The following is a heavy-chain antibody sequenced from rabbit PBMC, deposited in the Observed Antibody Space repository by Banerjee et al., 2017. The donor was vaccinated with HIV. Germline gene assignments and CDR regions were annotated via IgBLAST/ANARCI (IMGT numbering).Heavy chain of an antibody. J-gene: IGHJ4*01. CDR3: ANSASSGGYFGAFKL. CDR2: IYTGDGNT. Sequence: QSLEESGGDLVKPGASLTLTCKASGIDSSRYYYMCWVRQAPGKGLEWIACIYTGDGNTYYASWAKGRFTISKTSSTTVTLQMTSLTAADTATYFCANSASSGGYFGAFKLWGPGTLVTVS. V-gene: IGHV1S40*01. D-gene: IGHD1-1*01. CDR1: GIDSSRYYY.